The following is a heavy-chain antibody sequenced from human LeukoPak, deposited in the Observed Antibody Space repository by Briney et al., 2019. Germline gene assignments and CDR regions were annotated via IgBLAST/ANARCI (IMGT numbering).Heavy chain of an antibody. Sequence: GGSLRLSCAASGFTFSSYAMHWVRQAPGKGLEWVAVISYDGSNKYYADSVKGRFTISRDNSKNTLYLQMNSLRAEDTAVYYCARGDEAGWFDPWGQGTLVTVSS. CDR3: ARGDEAGWFDP. CDR1: GFTFSSYA. V-gene: IGHV3-30-3*01. D-gene: IGHD2-21*01. CDR2: ISYDGSNK. J-gene: IGHJ5*02.